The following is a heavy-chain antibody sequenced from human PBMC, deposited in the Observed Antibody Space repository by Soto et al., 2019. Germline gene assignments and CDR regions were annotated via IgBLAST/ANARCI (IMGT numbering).Heavy chain of an antibody. CDR1: GYTFTSYG. CDR3: ARDGTKQLGRGGLIWFDP. CDR2: ISAYNGNT. D-gene: IGHD6-6*01. Sequence: QVQLVQSGAAVKKPGASVKVSCKASGYTFTSYGISWVRQAPGPGLEWMGWISAYNGNTNYAQKLQGRVTMTTDTSTSTAYMERRSLRSDDTAVYYCARDGTKQLGRGGLIWFDPWGQGTLVTVSS. V-gene: IGHV1-18*04. J-gene: IGHJ5*02.